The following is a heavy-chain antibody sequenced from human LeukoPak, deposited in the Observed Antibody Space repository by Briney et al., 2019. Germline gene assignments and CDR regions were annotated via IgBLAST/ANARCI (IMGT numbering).Heavy chain of an antibody. Sequence: PSETLSLTCTVSGDSISNYYWSWIRRTPGKGLEWIGYIHTSGSTYYNPSLKSRVTISVDTSKNQFSLKLSSVTAADTAVYYCARGYYDTSAYSNPFDFWGQGTLVNVSS. V-gene: IGHV4-4*09. D-gene: IGHD3-22*01. CDR1: GDSISNYY. J-gene: IGHJ4*02. CDR3: ARGYYDTSAYSNPFDF. CDR2: IHTSGST.